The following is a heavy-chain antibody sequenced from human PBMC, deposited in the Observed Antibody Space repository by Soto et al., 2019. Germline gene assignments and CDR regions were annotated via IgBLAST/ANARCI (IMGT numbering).Heavy chain of an antibody. Sequence: QVQLVQSGAEVKKPGSSVKVSCKASGGTFSTYSISWVRQAPGQGLEWMGGSPPIFGTSKYAQNFQGRVTITADESTSTAYMELRSLRSDDTAVYYCARGGRYPNSSYYYGMDVWGQGTTVTVSS. CDR2: SPPIFGTS. J-gene: IGHJ6*02. V-gene: IGHV1-69*01. D-gene: IGHD1-1*01. CDR3: ARGGRYPNSSYYYGMDV. CDR1: GGTFSTYS.